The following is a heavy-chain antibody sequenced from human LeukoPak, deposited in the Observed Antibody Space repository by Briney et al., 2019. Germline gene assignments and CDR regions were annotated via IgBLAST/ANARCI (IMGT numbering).Heavy chain of an antibody. CDR3: ARDYLDGDYGEGGY. CDR2: IYYSGST. CDR1: GGSFSSYY. J-gene: IGHJ4*02. V-gene: IGHV4-59*01. D-gene: IGHD4-17*01. Sequence: PSETLSLTCAVYGGSFSSYYWSWIRQPPGKGLEWIGYIYYSGSTNYKSSLKSRVTISVDTSKNQFSLKLSSVTAADTAVYYCARDYLDGDYGEGGYWGQGTLVTVSS.